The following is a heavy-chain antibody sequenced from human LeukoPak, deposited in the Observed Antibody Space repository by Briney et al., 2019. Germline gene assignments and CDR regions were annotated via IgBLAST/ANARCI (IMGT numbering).Heavy chain of an antibody. CDR3: GRRTASDF. CDR1: GFTFTSYV. CDR2: VGGGGDYT. Sequence: GGYLRLSCAASGFTFTSYVMSWFRQAPGKGLEWVASVGGGGDYTYYSDSVKGRFTISRDNSENTVYLQMKCLTAEDTAVYYCGRRTASDFWGQGALVTVSS. D-gene: IGHD2-21*02. V-gene: IGHV3-23*01. J-gene: IGHJ4*02.